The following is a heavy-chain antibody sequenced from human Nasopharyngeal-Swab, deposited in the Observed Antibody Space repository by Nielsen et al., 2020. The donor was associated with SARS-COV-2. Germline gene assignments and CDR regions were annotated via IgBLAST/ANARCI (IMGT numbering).Heavy chain of an antibody. CDR2: ISSSGSTI. V-gene: IGHV3-48*03. CDR3: AREGENDSSGYFSDAFDI. Sequence: GESLKISCAASGFTFSSYEMNWVRQAPGKGLEWVSYISSSGSTIYYADSVKGRFTISRDNAKNSLYLQMNSLRAEDTVVYYCAREGENDSSGYFSDAFDIWGQGTTVTVSS. D-gene: IGHD3-22*01. J-gene: IGHJ3*02. CDR1: GFTFSSYE.